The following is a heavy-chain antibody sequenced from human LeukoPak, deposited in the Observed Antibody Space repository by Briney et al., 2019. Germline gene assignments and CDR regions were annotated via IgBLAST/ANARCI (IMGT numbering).Heavy chain of an antibody. Sequence: GGSLRLSCAASGFTFNIYSMNWVRQAPGKGLEWVSAISGSGGSTYYAGSVKGRFTISRDNAKNSLYLQMNSLRAEDPAVYYCARDSSGWRYYFDYWGQGTLVTVSS. CDR3: ARDSSGWRYYFDY. V-gene: IGHV3-21*01. CDR1: GFTFNIYS. D-gene: IGHD6-19*01. J-gene: IGHJ4*02. CDR2: ISGSGGST.